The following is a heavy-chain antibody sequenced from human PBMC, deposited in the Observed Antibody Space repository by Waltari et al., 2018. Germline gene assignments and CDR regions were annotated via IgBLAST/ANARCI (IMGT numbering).Heavy chain of an antibody. CDR2: IMGSGGST. J-gene: IGHJ6*02. Sequence: EVQLLESGGGLVQPGGSLRLSCAASGFTFSSYAMSWVRQAPGKGLEWVSAIMGSGGSTSFADSVKGRFTVSRDNSKNTLYLQMNSLRAEDTAVDYCAKGGPPPRWYSNTNDYYGMDVWGQGTTVTVSS. D-gene: IGHD4-4*01. CDR3: AKGGPPPRWYSNTNDYYGMDV. CDR1: GFTFSSYA. V-gene: IGHV3-23*01.